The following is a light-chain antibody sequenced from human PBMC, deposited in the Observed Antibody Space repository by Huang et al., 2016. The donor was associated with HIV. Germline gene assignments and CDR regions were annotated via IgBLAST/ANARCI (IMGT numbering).Light chain of an antibody. CDR1: QSIISY. CDR3: QQSYSTWYT. V-gene: IGKV1-39*01. CDR2: AAS. J-gene: IGKJ2*01. Sequence: DIQMTQSPSSLSASVGDRVTINCRASQSIISYLNWYQQKPGKAPKLLIYAASSLQSGVPSRFSGSGSGTDFTLTSRSLQPEDFATYYCQQSYSTWYTGGQGTKLEIK.